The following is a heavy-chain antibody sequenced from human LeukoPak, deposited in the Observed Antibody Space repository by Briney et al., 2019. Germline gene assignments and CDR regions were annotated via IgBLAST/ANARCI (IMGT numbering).Heavy chain of an antibody. D-gene: IGHD2-2*01. CDR3: ARVLSSSASKFDP. V-gene: IGHV1-46*01. Sequence: ASVKVSCKASGYTFTSYYMHWVRQAPGQGLEWMGIIKPSGGSTSYAQEFQGRVPMTRDTATSTVYMELSSLRSEDTAVYYCARVLSSSASKFDPWGQGTLVTVSS. CDR2: IKPSGGST. J-gene: IGHJ5*02. CDR1: GYTFTSYY.